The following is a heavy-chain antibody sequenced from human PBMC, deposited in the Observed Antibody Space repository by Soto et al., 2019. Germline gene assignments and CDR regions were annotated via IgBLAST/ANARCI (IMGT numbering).Heavy chain of an antibody. CDR2: INQNGGQK. Sequence: EVQLVESGGGLVQPGGSLRLSCAASGFRFTSSWMSWVRQAPGKGLEWVAHINQNGGQKYYVDSAKGRFTISRDNAKTSLYLQMNSLRVEDTAVFYCVTWADAADEDYFHHWGPGTLVTVSS. CDR1: GFRFTSSW. CDR3: VTWADAADEDYFHH. J-gene: IGHJ1*01. D-gene: IGHD3-16*01. V-gene: IGHV3-7*01.